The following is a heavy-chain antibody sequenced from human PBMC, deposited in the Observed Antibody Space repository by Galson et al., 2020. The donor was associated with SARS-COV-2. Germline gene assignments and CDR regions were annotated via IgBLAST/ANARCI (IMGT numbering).Heavy chain of an antibody. V-gene: IGHV3-30*04. CDR1: GFTFSSYA. D-gene: IGHD5-18*01. Sequence: GGSLRLSCAASGFTFSSYAIHSVRQAPDKRLGWEAIIPYDGSNKYYADYVKGRFTIARDNSKNTLYLQMNRLRAEDTAVYYCAREVDTAMIDAFDIWGKGTMVTVSS. CDR2: IPYDGSNK. CDR3: AREVDTAMIDAFDI. J-gene: IGHJ3*02.